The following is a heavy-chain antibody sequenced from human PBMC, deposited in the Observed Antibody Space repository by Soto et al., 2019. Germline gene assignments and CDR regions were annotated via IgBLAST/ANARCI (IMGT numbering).Heavy chain of an antibody. CDR3: ARDSDTAMEPIYYYGMDV. CDR1: GGSISSGGYY. CDR2: IYYSGST. Sequence: PSETLSLTCTVSGGSISSGGYYWSWIRQHPGKGLEWIGYIYYSGSTYYNPSLKSRVTISVDTSKNQFSLKISSVTAADTAFYYCARDSDTAMEPIYYYGMDVWGQGTTVTVSS. V-gene: IGHV4-31*03. J-gene: IGHJ6*02. D-gene: IGHD5-18*01.